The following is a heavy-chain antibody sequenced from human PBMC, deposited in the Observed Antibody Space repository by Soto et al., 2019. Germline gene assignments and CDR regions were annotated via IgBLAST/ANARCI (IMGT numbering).Heavy chain of an antibody. CDR1: GFNLNTYG. CDR2: IWCEGSNK. Sequence: QVQLVESGGGVVQPGGSLRLSCEASGFNLNTYGMHWVRQSPGKGLEWVAMIWCEGSNKDYADSVKGRFAISRDNSKNTLWLQMNNLRDEDTAVYYCAKDMGHVAARVHIDNWGQGTLVIVYS. D-gene: IGHD6-6*01. V-gene: IGHV3-33*06. CDR3: AKDMGHVAARVHIDN. J-gene: IGHJ4*02.